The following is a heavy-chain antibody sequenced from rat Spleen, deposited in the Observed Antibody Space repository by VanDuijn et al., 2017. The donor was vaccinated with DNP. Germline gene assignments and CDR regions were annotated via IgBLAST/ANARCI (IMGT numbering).Heavy chain of an antibody. V-gene: IGHV5-46*01. CDR1: GFTFHNFP. D-gene: IGHD1-7*01. CDR3: ATPTN. CDR2: ISPSGIDT. Sequence: EVQLVESGGGLVQPGRSMKLSCTASGFTFHNFPMVWVRQAPTKGLEWIAIISPSGIDTYYGDSVKGRFTVSRDNAKSTLYLQMDSLRSEDTATYYCATPTNWGQGVMVTVSP. J-gene: IGHJ2*01.